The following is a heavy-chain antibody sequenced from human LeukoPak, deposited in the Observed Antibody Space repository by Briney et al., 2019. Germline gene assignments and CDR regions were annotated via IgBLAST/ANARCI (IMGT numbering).Heavy chain of an antibody. J-gene: IGHJ4*02. D-gene: IGHD3-22*01. CDR2: ISGSGGST. CDR1: GFTFSSYE. CDR3: AKDDSLDYYDSSGYYPLGY. Sequence: GGSLRLSCAASGFTFSSYEMNWVRQAPGKGLEWVSAISGSGGSTYYADSVKGRFTISRDNSKNTLYLQMNSLRAEDTAVYYCAKDDSLDYYDSSGYYPLGYWGQGTLVTVSS. V-gene: IGHV3-23*01.